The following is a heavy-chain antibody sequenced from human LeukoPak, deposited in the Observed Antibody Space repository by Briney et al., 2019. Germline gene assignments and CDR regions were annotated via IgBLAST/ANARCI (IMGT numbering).Heavy chain of an antibody. CDR2: IYYSGST. CDR3: ARGHSGYDPSLFDY. D-gene: IGHD5-12*01. J-gene: IGHJ4*02. CDR1: GGSINSYY. V-gene: IGHV4-59*01. Sequence: PSETLSLACTVSGGSINSYYWSWIRQPPGKGLEWIGYIYYSGSTNYNPSLKSRVTISVDTSKNQFSLKLSSVTAADTAVYYCARGHSGYDPSLFDYWGQGTLVTVSS.